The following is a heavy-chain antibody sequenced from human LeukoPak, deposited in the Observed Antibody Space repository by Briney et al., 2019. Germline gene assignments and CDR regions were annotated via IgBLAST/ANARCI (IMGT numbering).Heavy chain of an antibody. CDR3: ARSSPTRGLRYFDWLFALDY. CDR1: GFTFSSYA. V-gene: IGHV3-64*01. Sequence: GGSLRLSCAASGFTFSSYAMHWVRQAPGKGLEYVSAISSNGGSTYYANSVKGRFTISRDNSKNTLYLQMGSLRAEDMAVYYCARSSPTRGLRYFDWLFALDYWGQGTLVTVSS. J-gene: IGHJ4*02. CDR2: ISSNGGST. D-gene: IGHD3-9*01.